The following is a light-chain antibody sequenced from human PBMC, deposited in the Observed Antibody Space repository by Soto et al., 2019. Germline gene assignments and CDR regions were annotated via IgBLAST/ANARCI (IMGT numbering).Light chain of an antibody. Sequence: EIVMTQSPATLSVSPGERATLSCRASQSVGTNLAWYQQRPGQAPRLLMFRASSRATGIPPRFSGSGSGTECTLSVSSLQSEDFAVYYCQQYDDWPRTFGQGSRLEIK. CDR2: RAS. CDR1: QSVGTN. V-gene: IGKV3-15*01. CDR3: QQYDDWPRT. J-gene: IGKJ2*01.